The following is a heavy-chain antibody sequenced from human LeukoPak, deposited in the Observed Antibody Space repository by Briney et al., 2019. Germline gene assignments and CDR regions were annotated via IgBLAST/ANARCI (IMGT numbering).Heavy chain of an antibody. CDR1: GGSISSSSSY. V-gene: IGHV4-39*01. D-gene: IGHD1-26*01. J-gene: IGHJ4*02. Sequence: SETLSLTCSVSGGSISSSSSYWGWIRQPPGKGLEWIGSIYYSGSTYYNPSLKSRVTISVDTSKNQFSLKLSSVTAADTAVYYCARRGVGATDYWGQGTLVTVSS. CDR3: ARRGVGATDY. CDR2: IYYSGST.